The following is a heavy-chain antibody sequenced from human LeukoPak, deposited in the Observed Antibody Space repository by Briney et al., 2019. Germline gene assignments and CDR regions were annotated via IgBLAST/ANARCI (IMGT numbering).Heavy chain of an antibody. Sequence: GGSLRLSCAASGFTFSSYWMHWVRQAPGKGLVWVSRINSDGSSTSYADSVQGRFTISRDNTKNTLYLQMGSLRAEDTAVYYCARVFISASNKLFDYWGQGTLVTVSS. J-gene: IGHJ4*02. CDR3: ARVFISASNKLFDY. CDR1: GFTFSSYW. CDR2: INSDGSST. V-gene: IGHV3-74*01. D-gene: IGHD2/OR15-2a*01.